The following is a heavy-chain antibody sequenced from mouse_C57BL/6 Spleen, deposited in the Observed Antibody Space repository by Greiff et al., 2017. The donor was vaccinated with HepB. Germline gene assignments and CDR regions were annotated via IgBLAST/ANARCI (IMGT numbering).Heavy chain of an antibody. J-gene: IGHJ1*03. V-gene: IGHV1-26*01. CDR1: GYTFTDYY. Sequence: EVQLQQSGPELVKPGASVKISCKASGYTFTDYYMNWVKQSHGKSLEWIGDINPNNGGTSYNQKFKGKATLTVDKSSSTAYMELRSLASEDSAVYYCARRVIYYYGSSPLDVWGTGTTVTVSS. CDR3: ARRVIYYYGSSPLDV. CDR2: INPNNGGT. D-gene: IGHD1-1*01.